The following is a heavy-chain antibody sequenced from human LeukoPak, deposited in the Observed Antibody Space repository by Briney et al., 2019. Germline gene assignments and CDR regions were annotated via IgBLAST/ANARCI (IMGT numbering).Heavy chain of an antibody. J-gene: IGHJ5*02. CDR3: ARGGIAARPNWFDP. Sequence: PSETLSLTCAVYGGSFSGYYWSWIRQPPGKGLEWIGEINHSGGTNYNPSLKSRVTISVDTSKNQFSLKLSSVTAADTAVYYCARGGIAARPNWFDPWGQGTLVTVSS. CDR1: GGSFSGYY. CDR2: INHSGGT. D-gene: IGHD6-6*01. V-gene: IGHV4-34*01.